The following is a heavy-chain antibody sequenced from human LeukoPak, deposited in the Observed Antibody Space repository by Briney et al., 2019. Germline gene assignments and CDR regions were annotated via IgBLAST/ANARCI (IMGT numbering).Heavy chain of an antibody. Sequence: SETLSLTCTVSGVSISSYYWSWIRQPPGKGLEWIGYIYYSGSTNYNPSLKSRVTISVDTSKNQFSLKLSSVTAADTAVYYCARETSSSSWYDARKRSYGMDVWGQGTTVTVSS. CDR3: ARETSSSSWYDARKRSYGMDV. CDR2: IYYSGST. V-gene: IGHV4-59*01. D-gene: IGHD2-2*01. CDR1: GVSISSYY. J-gene: IGHJ6*02.